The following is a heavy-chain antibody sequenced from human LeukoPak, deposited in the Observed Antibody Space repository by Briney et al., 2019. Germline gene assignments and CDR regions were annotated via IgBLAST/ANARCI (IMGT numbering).Heavy chain of an antibody. CDR1: GGSISSSSYY. J-gene: IGHJ4*02. Sequence: SETLSLTCTVSGGSISSSSYYWGWLRHPPGKGLEWIGSIYYSGSTYYKPSLNSLVTKSIDTSQNKFSLKLRSVTAPDTAVYYCASYKNTGTVAYRGQGNLVTVSS. D-gene: IGHD1-7*01. CDR2: IYYSGST. V-gene: IGHV4-39*07. CDR3: ASYKNTGTVAY.